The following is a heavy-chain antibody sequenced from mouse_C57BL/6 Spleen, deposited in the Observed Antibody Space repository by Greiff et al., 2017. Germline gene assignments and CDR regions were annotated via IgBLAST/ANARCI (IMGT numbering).Heavy chain of an antibody. V-gene: IGHV1-42*01. Sequence: EVKLMESGPELVKPGASVKISCKASGYSFTGYYMNWVKQSPEKSLEWIGEINPSTGGTTYNQKFKAKATLTVDKSSSTAYMQLKSLTSEDSAFYYCARLGTTVDFDVWGTGTTVTVSS. J-gene: IGHJ1*03. CDR3: ARLGTTVDFDV. D-gene: IGHD1-1*01. CDR2: INPSTGGT. CDR1: GYSFTGYY.